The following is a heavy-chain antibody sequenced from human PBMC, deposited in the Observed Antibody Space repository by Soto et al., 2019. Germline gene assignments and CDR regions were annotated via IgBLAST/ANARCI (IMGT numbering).Heavy chain of an antibody. D-gene: IGHD3-10*01. CDR2: IYYSGST. CDR3: ARDLRYGSGSYYFDY. J-gene: IGHJ4*02. V-gene: IGHV4-59*01. CDR1: GGSISSYY. Sequence: SETLSLTCTVSGGSISSYYWSWIRQPPGKGLEWIGYIYYSGSTNYNPSLKSRVTISVDTSKNQFSLKLSSVTAAETAVYYCARDLRYGSGSYYFDYWGQGTLVTVSS.